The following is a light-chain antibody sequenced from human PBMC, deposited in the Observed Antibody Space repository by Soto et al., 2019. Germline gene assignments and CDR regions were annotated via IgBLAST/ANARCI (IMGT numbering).Light chain of an antibody. V-gene: IGKV3-20*01. CDR3: QQYGSSPST. Sequence: EIVLTQSPGTLSLSPGERATLSCRASQSVSTTYLAWYQQKPAQAPRLLIYGASSRATGIPGRFSGSGSETDFTLTISRLEPEDFAVYYCQQYGSSPSTFGPGTRVDIK. J-gene: IGKJ3*01. CDR2: GAS. CDR1: QSVSTTY.